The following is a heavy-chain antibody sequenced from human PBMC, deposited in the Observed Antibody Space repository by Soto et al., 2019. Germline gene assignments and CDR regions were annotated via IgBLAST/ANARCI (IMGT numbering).Heavy chain of an antibody. V-gene: IGHV4-39*01. CDR3: ASRPEMATTIADY. Sequence: SETLSLTCTVSGGPISSSSYYWGWIRQPPGKGLEWIGSIYYSGSTYYNPSLKSRVTISVDTSKNQFSLKLSSVTAADTAVYYCASRPEMATTIADYWGQGTLVTVSS. CDR2: IYYSGST. CDR1: GGPISSSSYY. J-gene: IGHJ4*02. D-gene: IGHD5-12*01.